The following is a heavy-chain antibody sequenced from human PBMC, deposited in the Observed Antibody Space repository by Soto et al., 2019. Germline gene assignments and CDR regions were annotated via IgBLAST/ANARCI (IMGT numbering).Heavy chain of an antibody. J-gene: IGHJ4*02. CDR3: ARVRAGYSRTSCFLED. V-gene: IGHV4-4*02. Sequence: QVQLQGSGPGLVKPSGTLSLTCTVSGDSVSSNNWWNWVRQSPVKGLDWIGETHPTGNSNYHPSRKSRVTISVDTSKNQFSLILTSVTAADTAVYFCARVRAGYSRTSCFLEDWGRGTLVTVSS. D-gene: IGHD2-2*01. CDR2: THPTGNS. CDR1: GDSVSSNNW.